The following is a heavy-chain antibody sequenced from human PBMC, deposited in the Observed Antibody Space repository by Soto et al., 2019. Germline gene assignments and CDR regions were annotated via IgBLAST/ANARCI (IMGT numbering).Heavy chain of an antibody. CDR3: ARDYDFWSGYYTGEGALY. D-gene: IGHD3-3*01. Sequence: ASVKVSCTASGYTFTSYAMHWVRQAPGQRLEWMGWINAGNGNTKYSQKFQGRVTITRDTSASTAYMELSSLRSEDTAVYYCARDYDFWSGYYTGEGALYWGQGTLVTVSS. J-gene: IGHJ4*02. V-gene: IGHV1-3*01. CDR1: GYTFTSYA. CDR2: INAGNGNT.